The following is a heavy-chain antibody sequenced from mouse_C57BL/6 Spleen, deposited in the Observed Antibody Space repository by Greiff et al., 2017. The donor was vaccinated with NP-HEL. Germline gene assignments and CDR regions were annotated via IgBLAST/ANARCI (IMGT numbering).Heavy chain of an antibody. V-gene: IGHV2-9-1*01. J-gene: IGHJ2*01. CDR3: ARNYYGSSYPFDY. CDR1: GFSLTSYA. D-gene: IGHD1-1*01. CDR2: IWTGGGT. Sequence: VKLQESGPGLVAPSQSLSITCTVSGFSLTSYAISWVRQPPGKGLEWLGVIWTGGGTNYNSALKSRLSISKDNSKSQVFLKMNSLQTDDTARYYCARNYYGSSYPFDYWGQGTTLTVSS.